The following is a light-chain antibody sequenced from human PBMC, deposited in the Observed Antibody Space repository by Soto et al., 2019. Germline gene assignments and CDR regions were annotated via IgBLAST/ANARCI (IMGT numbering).Light chain of an antibody. CDR3: QQRSNWPPYT. J-gene: IGKJ2*01. Sequence: EIVLTQSPATLSLSPGERATLSCRASQSISSYLAWYQQKPGQAPRLLIYDASNRATGIPARFSGSGSETAFTLTISSLEPEDFAVYYCQQRSNWPPYTFGQGTKLEIK. CDR2: DAS. V-gene: IGKV3-11*01. CDR1: QSISSY.